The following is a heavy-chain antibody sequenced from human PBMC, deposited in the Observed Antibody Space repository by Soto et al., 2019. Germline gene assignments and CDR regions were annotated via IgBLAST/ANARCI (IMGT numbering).Heavy chain of an antibody. CDR3: AREERKGIISWFDP. V-gene: IGHV4-30-4*01. CDR1: GGSVSGVDYF. Sequence: TLSLTCTVSGGSVSGVDYFWSWIRQSPGKGLEWIGYIYYTGITHLNPSLKSRLTMAVDTSKNEFSLKLTSVSAADTAVFFCAREERKGIISWFDPWGQGTPVTVSS. J-gene: IGHJ5*02. CDR2: IYYTGIT. D-gene: IGHD2-21*01.